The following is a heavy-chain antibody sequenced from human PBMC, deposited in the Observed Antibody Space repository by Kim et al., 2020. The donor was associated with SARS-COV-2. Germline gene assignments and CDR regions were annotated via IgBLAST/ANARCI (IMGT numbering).Heavy chain of an antibody. V-gene: IGHV3-23*01. D-gene: IGHD5-18*01. Sequence: GGSLRLSCAASGFTFSSYAMSWVRQAPGKGLEWVSAISGSGGSTYYADSVKGRFTISRDNSKNTLYLQMNNLRAEDTAVYYCAKDGYSYGYGPYYFDYWGQGTLVTVSS. J-gene: IGHJ4*02. CDR2: ISGSGGST. CDR1: GFTFSSYA. CDR3: AKDGYSYGYGPYYFDY.